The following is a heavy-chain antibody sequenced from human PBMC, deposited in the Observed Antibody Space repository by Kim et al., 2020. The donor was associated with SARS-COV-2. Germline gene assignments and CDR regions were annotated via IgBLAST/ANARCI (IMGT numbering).Heavy chain of an antibody. Sequence: SETLSLTCAVSGGSISTINWWSWVRQPPGKGLEWIGEIYHSGTTTYNPSLESRVSISVDKSKNQFSLKLSSVTAADTAVYYCARDRPHTYGSGTYMDVWGQGTTATVSS. CDR1: GGSISTINW. D-gene: IGHD3-10*01. CDR2: IYHSGTT. V-gene: IGHV4-4*02. J-gene: IGHJ6*02. CDR3: ARDRPHTYGSGTYMDV.